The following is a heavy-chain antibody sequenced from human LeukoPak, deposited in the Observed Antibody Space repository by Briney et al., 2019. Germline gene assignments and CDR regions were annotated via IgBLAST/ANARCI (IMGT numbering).Heavy chain of an antibody. CDR1: GFTFNNYA. CDR3: ARDPAKRYYDSSGYYSY. Sequence: GGSLRLSCAASGFTFNNYAMNWVRQAPGKGLEWVSTISGSAGDTYYADSVKGRFTVSRDNAKNSVYLQMNSLRVEDTAVYYCARDPAKRYYDSSGYYSYWGQGTLVTVSS. J-gene: IGHJ4*02. D-gene: IGHD3-22*01. CDR2: ISGSAGDT. V-gene: IGHV3-21*01.